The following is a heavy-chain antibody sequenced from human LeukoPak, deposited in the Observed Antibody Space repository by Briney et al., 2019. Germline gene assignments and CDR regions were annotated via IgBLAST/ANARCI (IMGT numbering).Heavy chain of an antibody. J-gene: IGHJ4*02. CDR3: ARDSADYVWGSYRYRSYYFDY. D-gene: IGHD3-16*02. V-gene: IGHV3-11*04. CDR1: GFTFSDYY. Sequence: GGSLRLSCAASGFTFSDYYMSWIRQAPGKGLEWVSYISSSGSTIYYADSVKGRFTISRDNAKNSLYLQMNSLRAEDTAVYYCARDSADYVWGSYRYRSYYFDYWGQGTLVTVSS. CDR2: ISSSGSTI.